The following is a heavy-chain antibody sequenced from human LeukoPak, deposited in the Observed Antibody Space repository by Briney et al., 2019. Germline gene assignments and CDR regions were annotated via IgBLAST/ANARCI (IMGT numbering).Heavy chain of an antibody. CDR2: VRSSSSTT. D-gene: IGHD3-16*01. V-gene: IGHV3-48*01. CDR3: VRDYDS. J-gene: IGHJ1*01. CDR1: GFTFRSYS. Sequence: GGSLRLSCAASGFTFRSYSMNWVRQAPGKGLEWVSYVRSSSSTTYYADSVKGRFTISRDDAKNSLYLQMNDLRAEDTAVYYCVRDYDSWGQDTLVSVSS.